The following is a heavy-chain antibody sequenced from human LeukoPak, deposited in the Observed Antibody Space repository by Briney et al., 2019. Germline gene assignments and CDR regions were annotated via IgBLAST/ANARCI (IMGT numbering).Heavy chain of an antibody. D-gene: IGHD6-6*01. V-gene: IGHV3-30*02. CDR3: AKEYSSSLDYFDY. Sequence: SGGSLRLSCAASGFTFSSYGMHWVRQAPGKGLEWVAVIWYGGSNKYYADSVKGRFTISRDNSKNTLYLQMNSLRAEDTAVYYCAKEYSSSLDYFDYWGQGTLVTVSS. J-gene: IGHJ4*02. CDR2: IWYGGSNK. CDR1: GFTFSSYG.